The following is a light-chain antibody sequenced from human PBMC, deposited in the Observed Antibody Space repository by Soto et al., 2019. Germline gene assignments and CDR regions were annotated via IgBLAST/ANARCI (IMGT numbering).Light chain of an antibody. CDR1: QSLNRD. Sequence: IRMTQAPATLSMFPWQRTTLSCRASQSLNRDLAWYKQKPGQSPRLLIFGASIRATGITARFSGSGSGTEFTLTIGSMQYEDCELYYCKKYNNWQGKFGKGNKVDIK. CDR2: GAS. J-gene: IGKJ1*01. CDR3: KKYNNWQGK. V-gene: IGKV3-15*01.